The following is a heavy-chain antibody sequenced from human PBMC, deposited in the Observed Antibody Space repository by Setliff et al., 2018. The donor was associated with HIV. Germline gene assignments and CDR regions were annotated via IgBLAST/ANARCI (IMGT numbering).Heavy chain of an antibody. CDR2: INHSGST. D-gene: IGHD2-15*01. V-gene: IGHV4-34*01. Sequence: SETLSLTCAVYGGSFSGYYWSWVRQPPGKGLEWIGEINHSGSTNSNPSLKSRVTISVDTSRNQFSLNLSSVTAADTAVYYCARFPLLHKNAFDIWGQGTMVTVSS. CDR1: GGSFSGYY. J-gene: IGHJ3*02. CDR3: ARFPLLHKNAFDI.